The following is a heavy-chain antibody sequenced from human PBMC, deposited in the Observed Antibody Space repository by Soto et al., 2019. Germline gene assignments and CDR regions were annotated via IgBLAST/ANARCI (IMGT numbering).Heavy chain of an antibody. V-gene: IGHV4-59*01. D-gene: IGHD6-19*01. CDR1: GGSISSYY. CDR2: IYYSGST. CDR3: ARGGPHGWFDY. J-gene: IGHJ4*02. Sequence: NPSETLSLTCTVSGGSISSYYWSWIRQPPGKGLEWIGYIYYSGSTNYNPSLKSRVTISVDTSKNQFSLKLSSVTAADTAVYYCARGGPHGWFDYWGQGTLVTVSS.